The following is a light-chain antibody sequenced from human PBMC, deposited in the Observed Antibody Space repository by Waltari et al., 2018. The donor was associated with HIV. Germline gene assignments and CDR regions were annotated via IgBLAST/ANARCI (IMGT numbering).Light chain of an antibody. V-gene: IGLV2-14*01. Sequence: QSALTQPASVSGSPGQSIPISCTGTSRDVGGYNYVSWYQQHPGKAPKLMIYEVSNRPSGVSNRFSGSKSGNTASLTISGLQAEDEADYYCSSYTSSSSYVFGTGTKVTVL. CDR2: EVS. CDR3: SSYTSSSSYV. J-gene: IGLJ1*01. CDR1: SRDVGGYNY.